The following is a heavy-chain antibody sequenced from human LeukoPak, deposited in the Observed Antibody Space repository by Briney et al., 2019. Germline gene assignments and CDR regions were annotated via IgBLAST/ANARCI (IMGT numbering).Heavy chain of an antibody. V-gene: IGHV3-7*05. CDR1: GFTSSSYW. CDR2: VKPDGSEK. J-gene: IGHJ4*02. CDR3: ARLGDDY. Sequence: GGSLRLSCAASGFTSSSYWMTWVRQAPGKGLEWVANVKPDGSEKYYMDSVKGRFTISRDNAKNSLYLQMNSLRAEDTAVYYCARLGDDYWGQGTLVTVSS.